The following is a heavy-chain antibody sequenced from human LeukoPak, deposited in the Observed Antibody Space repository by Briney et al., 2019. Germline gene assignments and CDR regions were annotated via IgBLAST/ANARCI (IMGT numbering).Heavy chain of an antibody. D-gene: IGHD2-2*02. Sequence: SETLSLTCAVYGGSFSGYYWSWIRQPPGKGLEWIGNMDYSGSTYYNPSLKSRVTISVDTSKNQFSLKLSSVTAADTAVYYCARTKVVPAAILGGNWFDPWGQGTLVTVSS. J-gene: IGHJ5*02. CDR1: GGSFSGYY. CDR3: ARTKVVPAAILGGNWFDP. CDR2: MDYSGST. V-gene: IGHV4-34*01.